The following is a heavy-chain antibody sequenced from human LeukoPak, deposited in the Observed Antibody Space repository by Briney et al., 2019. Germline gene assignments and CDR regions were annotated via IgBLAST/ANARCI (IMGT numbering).Heavy chain of an antibody. V-gene: IGHV3-21*06. CDR2: VSGSGIFI. CDR3: ATSSNGGELDY. CDR1: GFPFSSYT. D-gene: IGHD4-23*01. J-gene: IGHJ4*02. Sequence: GGSLRLTCAASGFPFSSYTINWVRQAPGRGLEWVSSVSGSGIFINYADSVKGRFTISRVNANNSVWLQLNSLSAEDTALYYCATSSNGGELDYWGQATLVTVSS.